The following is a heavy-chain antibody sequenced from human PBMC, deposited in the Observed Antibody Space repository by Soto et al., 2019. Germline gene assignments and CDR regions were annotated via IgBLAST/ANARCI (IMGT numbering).Heavy chain of an antibody. J-gene: IGHJ6*03. CDR3: ARLRDYCSGGSCFSGYYYHMDV. Sequence: GKGLEWVSYISTSGSAIYDADSVKGRFSISRDNAKDSLYLQMNSLRAEDTAVYYCARLRDYCSGGSCFSGYYYHMDVWGKGTTVTVSS. CDR2: ISTSGSAI. V-gene: IGHV3-11*01. D-gene: IGHD2-15*01.